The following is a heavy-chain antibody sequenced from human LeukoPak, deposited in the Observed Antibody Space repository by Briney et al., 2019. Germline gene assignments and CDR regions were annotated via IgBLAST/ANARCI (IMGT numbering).Heavy chain of an antibody. CDR1: GGSFSGYY. CDR2: INHSGST. V-gene: IGHV4-34*01. CDR3: ARGGIAAAGSFDY. J-gene: IGHJ4*02. Sequence: SETLSLTCAVYGGSFSGYYWSWIRQPPGKGLEWIGEINHSGSTNYNPSLKSRVTISVDTSKNQFSLELSSVTAADTAVYYCARGGIAAAGSFDYWGQGTLVTVSS. D-gene: IGHD6-13*01.